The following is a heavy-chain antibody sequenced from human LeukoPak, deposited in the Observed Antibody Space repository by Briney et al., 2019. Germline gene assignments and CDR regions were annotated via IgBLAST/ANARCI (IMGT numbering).Heavy chain of an antibody. CDR1: GFTVSSNY. Sequence: GGSLRLSCAASGFTVSSNYMSWVRQAPGKGLEWVSVIYSGGSTYYADSVKGRFTISRHNSKNTLYLQMNSLRAEDTAVYYCARKVQYYDISTGYYPTESGAFDIWGQGTMVTVSS. D-gene: IGHD3-9*01. V-gene: IGHV3-53*04. CDR3: ARKVQYYDISTGYYPTESGAFDI. CDR2: IYSGGST. J-gene: IGHJ3*02.